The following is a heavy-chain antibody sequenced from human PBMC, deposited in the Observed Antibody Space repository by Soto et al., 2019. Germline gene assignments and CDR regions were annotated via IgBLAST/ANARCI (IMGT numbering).Heavy chain of an antibody. D-gene: IGHD3-10*01. CDR2: ISWDGGST. Sequence: PGGSLRLSCAASGFTFDDYTMHWVRQAPGKGLEWVSLISWDGGSTYYADSVKGRFTISRDNSKNSLYLQMNSLRTEDTALYYCAKDIGDRTNYYYYGMDVWGQGTTVTVYS. J-gene: IGHJ6*02. CDR1: GFTFDDYT. V-gene: IGHV3-43*01. CDR3: AKDIGDRTNYYYYGMDV.